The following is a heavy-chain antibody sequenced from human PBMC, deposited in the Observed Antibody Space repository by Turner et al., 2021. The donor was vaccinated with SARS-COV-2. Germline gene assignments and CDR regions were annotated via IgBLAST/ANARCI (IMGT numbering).Heavy chain of an antibody. V-gene: IGHV4-39*01. CDR2: MYYSGTT. D-gene: IGHD3-16*01. Sequence: QLQKSGPGVVKPSETLSLTCTVSGGSISSYDYYWDWIRQPPGMGLEWIGSMYYSGTTHYTPSLRGRVTISIYTSKNQFSLKVTSVTATYTAVYYCARRGDYWGQGMLVTVSS. CDR3: ARRGDY. CDR1: GGSISSYDYY. J-gene: IGHJ4*02.